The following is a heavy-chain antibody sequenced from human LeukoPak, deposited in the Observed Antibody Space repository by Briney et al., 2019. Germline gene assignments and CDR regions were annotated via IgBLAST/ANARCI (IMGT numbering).Heavy chain of an antibody. CDR3: ATDRGCSSTSCYPTLN. Sequence: ASVKVSCKVSGYTLTELSMHWVRQAPGKGLEWMRGFDPEDGETIYAQKFQGRVTMTEDTSTDTAYMELSSLRSEDTAVYYCATDRGCSSTSCYPTLNWGQGTLVTVSS. J-gene: IGHJ4*02. D-gene: IGHD2-2*01. V-gene: IGHV1-24*01. CDR1: GYTLTELS. CDR2: FDPEDGET.